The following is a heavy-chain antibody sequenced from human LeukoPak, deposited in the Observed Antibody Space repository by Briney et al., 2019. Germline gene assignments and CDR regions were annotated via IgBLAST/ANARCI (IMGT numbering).Heavy chain of an antibody. J-gene: IGHJ4*02. Sequence: GGSLRLSCAASGLTVSSNYMSWVRQAPGKGLEWVSIIYGGGSTYYADSVKGRFTVSRDNSKNTLYLQMNSPRGEDTAVYYCARDHNDDYVDYWGQGTLVTVSS. V-gene: IGHV3-53*01. D-gene: IGHD1-1*01. CDR3: ARDHNDDYVDY. CDR2: IYGGGST. CDR1: GLTVSSNY.